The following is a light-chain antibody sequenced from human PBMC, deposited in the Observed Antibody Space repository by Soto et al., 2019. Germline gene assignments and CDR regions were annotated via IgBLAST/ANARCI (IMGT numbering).Light chain of an antibody. J-gene: IGLJ3*02. V-gene: IGLV3-27*01. Sequence: SYELTQPSSVSVSPGQTARITCSGDVLAKKYGRWSQQKPGQAPVLVIYKDSERPSGIPERFSGSSSGTTVTLTISGAQVEDEADYYCYSATDNNSWVFGGGTQLTVL. CDR1: VLAKKY. CDR3: YSATDNNSWV. CDR2: KDS.